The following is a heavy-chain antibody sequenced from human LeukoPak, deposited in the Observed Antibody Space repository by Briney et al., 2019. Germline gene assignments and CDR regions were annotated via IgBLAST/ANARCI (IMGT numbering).Heavy chain of an antibody. CDR3: ARGISSSGSPFFLREGYWFDP. J-gene: IGHJ5*02. CDR2: IYYSGST. Sequence: SETLSLTCTVSGGSISSYYWSWIRQPPGKGLEWIGYIYYSGSTNYNPSLKSRVTISVDTSKNQFSLKLSSVTAADTAVYYCARGISSSGSPFFLREGYWFDPWGQGTLVTVSS. D-gene: IGHD3-10*01. CDR1: GGSISSYY. V-gene: IGHV4-59*12.